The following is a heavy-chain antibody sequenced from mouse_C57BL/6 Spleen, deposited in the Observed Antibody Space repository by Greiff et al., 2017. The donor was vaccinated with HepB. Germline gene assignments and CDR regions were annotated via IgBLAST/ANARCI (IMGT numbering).Heavy chain of an antibody. CDR3: ARGIYYGNVPY. Sequence: EVKLMESGGGLVKPGGSLKLSCAASGFTFSDYGMHWVRQAPEKGLEWVAYISSGSSTIYYADTVKGRFTISRDNAKNTLFLQMASLRSEDTAMYYGARGIYYGNVPYWGQGTLVTVSA. J-gene: IGHJ3*01. D-gene: IGHD2-1*01. V-gene: IGHV5-17*01. CDR2: ISSGSSTI. CDR1: GFTFSDYG.